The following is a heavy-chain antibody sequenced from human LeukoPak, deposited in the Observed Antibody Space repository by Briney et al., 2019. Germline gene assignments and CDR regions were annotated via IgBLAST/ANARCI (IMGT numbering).Heavy chain of an antibody. CDR3: ARGRGRTITYDC. J-gene: IGHJ4*02. CDR1: GYTFTGYY. V-gene: IGHV1-2*02. D-gene: IGHD5-12*01. CDR2: INPNSGAT. Sequence: GASVKVSCKASGYTFTGYYMHWVRQAPGQGLEWMGWINPNSGATIYAQKFQGRVTMTRDTSISTAYMELGRLRCHDTALYYCARGRGRTITYDCWRQAALVTDPS.